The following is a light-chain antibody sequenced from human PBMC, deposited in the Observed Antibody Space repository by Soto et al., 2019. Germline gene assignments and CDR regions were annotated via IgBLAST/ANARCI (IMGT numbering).Light chain of an antibody. Sequence: QLVLTQASSASASLGSSVKLTCILSSGHNTYIIAWHQQQPGKARRFLMTLDRSGSYNRGSGVPGRFSGSSSGADRYLTISNLQFEYEGDYYCEIWYSNTHKVFGGGTKLTVL. V-gene: IGLV4-60*02. J-gene: IGLJ3*02. CDR2: LDRSGSY. CDR3: EIWYSNTHKV. CDR1: SGHNTYI.